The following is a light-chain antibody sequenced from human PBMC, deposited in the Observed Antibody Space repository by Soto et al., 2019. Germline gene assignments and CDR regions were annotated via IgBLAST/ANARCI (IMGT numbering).Light chain of an antibody. CDR2: GAS. CDR3: QQYNTWPRT. V-gene: IGKV3D-15*01. Sequence: EIVMTQSPATLSLSPGERATLSCRASQSVSSNLAWYQQKTGQAPRLLIYGASTRATGIPARFSGSGSGTEFALTISSLQSEDFALYSCQQYNTWPRTFGQGTKVEIK. CDR1: QSVSSN. J-gene: IGKJ1*01.